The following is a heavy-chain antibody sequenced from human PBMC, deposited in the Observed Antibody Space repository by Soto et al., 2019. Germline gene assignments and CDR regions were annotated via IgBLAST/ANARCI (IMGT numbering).Heavy chain of an antibody. CDR3: ARLPQFWSGPRPYYYYYMDV. CDR2: IYYSGST. J-gene: IGHJ6*03. CDR1: GGSISSYY. V-gene: IGHV4-59*08. Sequence: SETLSLTCTVSGGSISSYYWSWIRQPPGKGLEWIGYIYYSGSTNYNPSLTSRVTISVDTSKNQFSLKLSSVTAAGPAVYYCARLPQFWSGPRPYYYYYMDVWGKGTTVTVSS. D-gene: IGHD3-3*01.